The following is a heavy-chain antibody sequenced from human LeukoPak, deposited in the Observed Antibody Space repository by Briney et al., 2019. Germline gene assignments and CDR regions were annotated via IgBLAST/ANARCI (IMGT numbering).Heavy chain of an antibody. CDR3: ASLVVPAAILDYGMDV. CDR1: GYTFTSYY. V-gene: IGHV1-46*01. J-gene: IGHJ6*02. Sequence: GASVKVSRKASGYTFTSYYMHWVRQAPGQGLEWMGIINPSGGSTSYAQKFQGRVTMTRDTSTSTVYMELSSLRSEDTAVYYCASLVVPAAILDYGMDVWGQGTTVTVSS. D-gene: IGHD2-2*01. CDR2: INPSGGST.